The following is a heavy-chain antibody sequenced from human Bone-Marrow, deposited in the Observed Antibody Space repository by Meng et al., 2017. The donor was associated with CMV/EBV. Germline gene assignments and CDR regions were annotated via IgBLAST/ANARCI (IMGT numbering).Heavy chain of an antibody. V-gene: IGHV1-69*10. CDR1: GGTFSKYA. J-gene: IGHJ4*02. Sequence: SVNVSCKASGGTFSKYAISWVRQAPGQGFEWMGGIIPFLGITTYAQKLQGRVTITADKSTSTEYMELSSVRSEDTAIYYCAREGWEDEDLPFEYWGQGTLVTVSS. CDR2: IIPFLGIT. D-gene: IGHD1-26*01. CDR3: AREGWEDEDLPFEY.